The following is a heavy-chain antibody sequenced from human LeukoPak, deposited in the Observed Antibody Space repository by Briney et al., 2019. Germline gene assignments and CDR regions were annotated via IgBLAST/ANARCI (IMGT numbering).Heavy chain of an antibody. D-gene: IGHD6-25*01. V-gene: IGHV4-34*01. CDR2: IHYSGST. J-gene: IGHJ4*02. CDR1: GGSFSGCY. Sequence: SETLSLTSSVYGGSFSGCYWIWIRQPPGKGLEWIGSIHYSGSTYYNPSLKSRVTISVDTSKNQFSLKMSFVTAADTAVYYCARAAAVTGGACDYWGQGTLVTVSS. CDR3: ARAAAVTGGACDY.